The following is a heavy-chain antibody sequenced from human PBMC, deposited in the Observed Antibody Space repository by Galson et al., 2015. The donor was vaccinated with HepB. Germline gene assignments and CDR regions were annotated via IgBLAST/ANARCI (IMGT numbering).Heavy chain of an antibody. D-gene: IGHD3-10*01. CDR3: SRRISLVRGIMRKPYYYYGMDV. Sequence: SLRLSCAASEFTFSSYWMHWVRQAPGKGLEWVANINPDGSEKYYAASLKGRFTISRDNAKNSLYLQMESLRAEDTAVYYCSRRISLVRGIMRKPYYYYGMDVWGQGTTVTVAS. V-gene: IGHV3-7*03. CDR2: INPDGSEK. CDR1: EFTFSSYW. J-gene: IGHJ6*02.